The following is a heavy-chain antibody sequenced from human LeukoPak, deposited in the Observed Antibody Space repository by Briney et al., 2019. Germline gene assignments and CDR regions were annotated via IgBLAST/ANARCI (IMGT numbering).Heavy chain of an antibody. D-gene: IGHD3-9*01. V-gene: IGHV3-7*02. CDR3: ARVDWYKFDY. J-gene: IGHJ4*02. CDR2: VNQDGSEK. CDR1: GFTFSIYW. Sequence: GGSLRLSCAASGFTFSIYWMSWVRQAPGKGLEWVANVNQDGSEKYYVDSVKGRFTISRDNAKNSLYLQTSSLRAEDTAVYYCARVDWYKFDYWGQGTLVTVSS.